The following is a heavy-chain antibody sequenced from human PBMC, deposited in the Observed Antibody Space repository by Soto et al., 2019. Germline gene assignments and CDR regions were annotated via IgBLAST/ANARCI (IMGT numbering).Heavy chain of an antibody. CDR3: ARDLTIFGVERRYGMDV. CDR1: GYTFTSYG. J-gene: IGHJ6*02. D-gene: IGHD3-3*01. V-gene: IGHV1-18*01. CDR2: ISAYNGNT. Sequence: QVQLVQSGAEVKKPGASVKVSCKASGYTFTSYGISWVRQAPGQGLEWMGWISAYNGNTNYAQKLQGRVTMTTDTSTSTAYMELRGLRSDDTAVYYCARDLTIFGVERRYGMDVWGQGTTVTVSS.